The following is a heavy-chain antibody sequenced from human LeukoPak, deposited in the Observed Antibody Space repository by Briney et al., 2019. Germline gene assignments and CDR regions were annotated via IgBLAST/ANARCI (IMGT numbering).Heavy chain of an antibody. CDR2: VSNSGRT. J-gene: IGHJ4*02. CDR3: ARENDRYGRIDY. V-gene: IGHV4-59*01. Sequence: SETLSLTCTVSGGSLSSYYWTWIRQPPGKRLQWTGYVSNSGRTDYNPSLKSRVTISIDTSRNQFSLRLRSVTAADTAVYFCARENDRYGRIDYWGRGTLVTVTS. CDR1: GGSLSSYY. D-gene: IGHD5-18*01.